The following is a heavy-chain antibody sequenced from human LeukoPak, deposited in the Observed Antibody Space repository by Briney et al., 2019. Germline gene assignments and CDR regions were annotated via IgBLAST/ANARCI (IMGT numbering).Heavy chain of an antibody. J-gene: IGHJ3*02. D-gene: IGHD6-19*01. V-gene: IGHV4-59*08. CDR2: IYYSGST. CDR3: ARQSSGWQDDAFDI. Sequence: PSETLSLTCTVSGGSISSYYWSWIRQPPGKGLEWIGYIYYSGSTNYNPSLKSRVTISVDTSKNQFSLKLSSVTAADTAVYYRARQSSGWQDDAFDIWGQGTMVTVSS. CDR1: GGSISSYY.